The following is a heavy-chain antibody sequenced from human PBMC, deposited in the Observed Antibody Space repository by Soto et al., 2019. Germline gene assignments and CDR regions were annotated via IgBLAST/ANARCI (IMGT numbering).Heavy chain of an antibody. CDR1: GGSISSYY. CDR3: ARERDGYNPNAFDI. D-gene: IGHD5-12*01. V-gene: IGHV4-59*01. Sequence: SETLSLTCTVSGGSISSYYWSWIRQPPGKGLEWIGYTYYSGSTNYNPSLKSRVTISVDTSKNQFSLKLSSVTAADTAVYYCARERDGYNPNAFDIWGQGTMVSVSS. CDR2: TYYSGST. J-gene: IGHJ3*02.